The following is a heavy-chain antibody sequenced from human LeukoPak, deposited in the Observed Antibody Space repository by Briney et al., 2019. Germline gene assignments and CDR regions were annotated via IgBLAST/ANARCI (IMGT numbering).Heavy chain of an antibody. CDR1: GFTFSSYA. V-gene: IGHV3-30-3*01. Sequence: GGSLRLSCAASGFTFSSYAMHWVRQAPGKGLEWVAVISYDGSNKYYADSVKGRFTISRDNSKNTLYLQMNSLRAEDTAVYYCAREQHVLLWFGELSRAFDIWGQGTMVTVSS. CDR2: ISYDGSNK. J-gene: IGHJ3*02. CDR3: AREQHVLLWFGELSRAFDI. D-gene: IGHD3-10*01.